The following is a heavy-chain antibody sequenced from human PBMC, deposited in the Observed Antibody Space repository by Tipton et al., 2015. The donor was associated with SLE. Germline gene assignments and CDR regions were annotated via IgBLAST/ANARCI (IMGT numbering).Heavy chain of an antibody. D-gene: IGHD6-19*01. V-gene: IGHV4-59*01. J-gene: IGHJ6*02. Sequence: TLSLTCTVSGGSISSYYWSWIRQPPGKGLEWIGYIYYSGSTNYNPSLKSRVTISVDTSKNQFFLKLRSVTAADTAVYYCARVSSGQIYYHGMDVWGQGTTVIVAS. CDR3: ARVSSGQIYYHGMDV. CDR1: GGSISSYY. CDR2: IYYSGST.